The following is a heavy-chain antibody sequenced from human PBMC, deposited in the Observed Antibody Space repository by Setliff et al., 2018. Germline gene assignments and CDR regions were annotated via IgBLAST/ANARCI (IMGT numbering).Heavy chain of an antibody. Sequence: GASVKVSCKASGGTFSSYAISWVRQAPGQGLEWMGRIIPIFGTANYAQKFQGRVTITADESTSTAYMELSSLRSEDTAVYYCARGPTQSSSGWYSPQYFQHWGQGTLVTVSS. V-gene: IGHV1-69*13. CDR3: ARGPTQSSSGWYSPQYFQH. J-gene: IGHJ1*01. CDR1: GGTFSSYA. CDR2: IIPIFGTA. D-gene: IGHD6-19*01.